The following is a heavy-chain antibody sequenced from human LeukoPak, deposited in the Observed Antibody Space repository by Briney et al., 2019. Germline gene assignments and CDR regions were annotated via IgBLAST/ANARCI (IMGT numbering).Heavy chain of an antibody. V-gene: IGHV1-18*01. Sequence: ASVKVSCKASGYTFTSYGISWVRQAPGQGLEWMGWISAYNGNTNYAQKLQGRVTMTTDTSTSIAYMELRSLRSDDTAVYHCARDGPTDWPYGMDVWGQGTTVTVSS. CDR2: ISAYNGNT. CDR3: ARDGPTDWPYGMDV. CDR1: GYTFTSYG. D-gene: IGHD3-9*01. J-gene: IGHJ6*02.